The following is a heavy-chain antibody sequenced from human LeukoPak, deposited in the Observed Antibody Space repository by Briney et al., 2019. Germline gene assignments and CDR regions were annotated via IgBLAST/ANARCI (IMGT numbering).Heavy chain of an antibody. V-gene: IGHV1-8*01. CDR2: MNPNSGNT. J-gene: IGHJ6*02. CDR1: GYTFTSYD. D-gene: IGHD3-10*02. Sequence: ASMKVSCKASGYTFTSYDINWVRQATGQGLEWMGWMNPNSGNTGYAQKFQGRVTMTRNTSISTAYMELSSLRSEDTAVYYCARRVRTYYYYGMDVWGQGTTVTVSS. CDR3: ARRVRTYYYYGMDV.